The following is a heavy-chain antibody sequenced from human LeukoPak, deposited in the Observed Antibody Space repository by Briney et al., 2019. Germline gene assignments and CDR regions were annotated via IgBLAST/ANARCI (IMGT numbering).Heavy chain of an antibody. D-gene: IGHD3-9*01. CDR3: ARVNPGLRYFGY. CDR2: INHSGST. V-gene: IGHV4-34*01. J-gene: IGHJ4*02. Sequence: SETLSLTCAVYGGSFSGYYWSWIRQPPGKGLEWIGEINHSGSTNYNPSLKSRVTISVDTSKNQFSLKLSSVTAADTAVYYCARVNPGLRYFGYWGQGILVTVSS. CDR1: GGSFSGYY.